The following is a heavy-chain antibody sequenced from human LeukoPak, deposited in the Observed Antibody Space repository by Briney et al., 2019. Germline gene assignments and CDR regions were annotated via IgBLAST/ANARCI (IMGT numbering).Heavy chain of an antibody. D-gene: IGHD4-17*01. CDR2: ISYDGCNK. V-gene: IGHV3-30-3*02. J-gene: IGHJ3*02. CDR3: AKPENAVTTRMAFEI. Sequence: PGGSLRLSCAASGFTFSSYAMHWVCQAPGKGLEWVAVISYDGCNKYYADSVKGRLTTSRDNSKNALYLQMNSLRAEDTAVYYCAKPENAVTTRMAFEIWGQGTRVTVSS. CDR1: GFTFSSYA.